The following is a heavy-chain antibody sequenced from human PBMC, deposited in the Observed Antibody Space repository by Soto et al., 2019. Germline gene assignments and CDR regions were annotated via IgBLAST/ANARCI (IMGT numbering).Heavy chain of an antibody. J-gene: IGHJ6*02. V-gene: IGHV3-48*03. Sequence: EVQLVESGGGLVQPGGSLRLSCAASGFTFSSYEMNWVRQAPGKGLEWVSYISSSGSTIYYADSVKGRFTISRDNAKNSLYLQMNSLRAEDTAVYYCARDPDRGGWYYYYGMDVWGQGTTVTVPS. D-gene: IGHD6-19*01. CDR2: ISSSGSTI. CDR3: ARDPDRGGWYYYYGMDV. CDR1: GFTFSSYE.